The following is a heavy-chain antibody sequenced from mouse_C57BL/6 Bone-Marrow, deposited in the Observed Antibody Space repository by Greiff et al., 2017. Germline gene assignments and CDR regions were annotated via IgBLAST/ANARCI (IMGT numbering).Heavy chain of an antibody. CDR2: IDPNSGGT. V-gene: IGHV1-72*01. D-gene: IGHD1-1*01. Sequence: QVQLQQSGAELVKPGASVKLSCKASGYTFTSYWMHWVKQRPGRGLEWIGRIDPNSGGTKYNEKFKSKATLTVDKPSSTAYMQLSSLTSEDSAVYYCARNHDGSSYERYFDVWGTGTTVTVSS. CDR3: ARNHDGSSYERYFDV. CDR1: GYTFTSYW. J-gene: IGHJ1*03.